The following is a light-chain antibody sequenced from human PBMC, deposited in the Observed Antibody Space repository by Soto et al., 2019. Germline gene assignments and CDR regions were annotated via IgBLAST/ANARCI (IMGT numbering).Light chain of an antibody. J-gene: IGLJ2*01. CDR2: DNS. CDR1: YSNIGSNF. Sequence: QSVLTQSSSVSAAAGQKVSISCSGSYSNIGSNFVSWYQHFPGSAPKLVIYDNSQRPSGIPDRFSGSKSGSSATLGITGLQTGGEADYDCGTWDSSLSVVVFGGGTKLTVL. CDR3: GTWDSSLSVVV. V-gene: IGLV1-51*01.